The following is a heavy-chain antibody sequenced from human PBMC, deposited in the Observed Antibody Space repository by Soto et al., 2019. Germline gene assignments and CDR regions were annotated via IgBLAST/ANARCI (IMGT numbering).Heavy chain of an antibody. CDR1: GYTFTGYY. V-gene: IGHV1-2*02. D-gene: IGHD3-3*01. CDR3: ARVADYDFWSGYYQDAFDI. CDR2: INPNSGGT. Sequence: ASVKVSCKASGYTFTGYYMHWVRQAPGQGLEWMGWINPNSGGTNYAQKFQGRVTMTRDTSISTAYMELSRLRSDNTAVYYCARVADYDFWSGYYQDAFDIWGQGTMVTVSS. J-gene: IGHJ3*02.